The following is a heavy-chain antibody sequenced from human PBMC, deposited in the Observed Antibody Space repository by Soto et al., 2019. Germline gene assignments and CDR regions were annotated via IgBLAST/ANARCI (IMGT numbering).Heavy chain of an antibody. CDR2: INAGNGKT. Sequence: ASVNVSCKASGYTFTSYAMHWVRQAPGQRLEWMGWINAGNGKTKYSQKFQGRVTITRDTSATTAYMEPSSLRSEDTAVYYCARAGDDCSTTNCYMIDYWGQGTLVTVSS. D-gene: IGHD2-2*02. CDR1: GYTFTSYA. J-gene: IGHJ4*02. CDR3: ARAGDDCSTTNCYMIDY. V-gene: IGHV1-3*01.